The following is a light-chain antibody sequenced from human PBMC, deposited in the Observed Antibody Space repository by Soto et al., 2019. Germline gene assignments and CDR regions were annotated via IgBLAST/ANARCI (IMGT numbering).Light chain of an antibody. J-gene: IGKJ5*01. Sequence: EIVMTQSPATLSVSPGDRATLSCRASQSVSGNLAWYQQKPGQAPRLLIYGASTRANGIPARFSGSGSGAEFTLTISSLQSEDFAVYYCQHYNNWFSLTFGQGTRLEIK. CDR1: QSVSGN. CDR2: GAS. V-gene: IGKV3-15*01. CDR3: QHYNNWFSLT.